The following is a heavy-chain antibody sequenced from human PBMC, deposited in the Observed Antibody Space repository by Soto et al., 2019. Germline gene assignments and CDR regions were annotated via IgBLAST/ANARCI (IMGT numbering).Heavy chain of an antibody. D-gene: IGHD2-8*01. Sequence: SETLSLTCTVSGDSISSGAYYWSWVRQLPGKGLEWIGYIHSSGSSYYTPSLKSRLTISIDTSENQFSLNLNSVTAADTAVYFCARLRDCSNGVCYKFDYWGQGTQVTVSS. CDR1: GDSISSGAYY. CDR3: ARLRDCSNGVCYKFDY. V-gene: IGHV4-31*03. CDR2: IHSSGSS. J-gene: IGHJ4*02.